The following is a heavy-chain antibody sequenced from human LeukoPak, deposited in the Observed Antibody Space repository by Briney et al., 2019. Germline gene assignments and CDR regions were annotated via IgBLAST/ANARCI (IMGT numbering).Heavy chain of an antibody. CDR3: ARVLNDLVFDY. J-gene: IGHJ4*02. CDR1: GGSXSGYY. CDR2: INHSGST. D-gene: IGHD2-8*01. Sequence: SETLSLTCAVYGGSXSGYYWSWIRQPXXXXLEWIGEINHSGSTNYNPSLKSRVTISVDTSKNQFSLKLSSVTAADTAVYYCARVLNDLVFDYWGQGTLVTVSS. V-gene: IGHV4-34*01.